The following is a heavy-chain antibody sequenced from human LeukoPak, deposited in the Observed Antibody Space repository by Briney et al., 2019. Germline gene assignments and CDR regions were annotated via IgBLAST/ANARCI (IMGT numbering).Heavy chain of an antibody. J-gene: IGHJ4*02. V-gene: IGHV3-23*01. CDR2: ISGSGGST. Sequence: QPGGSLRLSCAASGFTVSSNYMSWVRQAPGKGLEWVSAISGSGGSTYYADSVKGRFTISRDNSKNTLYLQMNSLRAEDTAVYYCAKDLRHYDSSGLFDYWGQGTLVTVSS. CDR1: GFTVSSNY. D-gene: IGHD3-22*01. CDR3: AKDLRHYDSSGLFDY.